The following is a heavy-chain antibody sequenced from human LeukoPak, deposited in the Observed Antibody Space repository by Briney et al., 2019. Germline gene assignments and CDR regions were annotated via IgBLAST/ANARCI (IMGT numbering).Heavy chain of an antibody. CDR1: GFTFSSYA. J-gene: IGHJ4*02. Sequence: GGSLRLSCAASGFTFSSYAMSWVRQAPGKGLEWVATINQDESKTYYVDSVRGRFTISRDNAKNSLFLQMNSLRAEDTAVYYCAREYSSSARDYWGQGTLVTVSS. CDR3: AREYSSSARDY. D-gene: IGHD6-6*01. CDR2: INQDESKT. V-gene: IGHV3-7*05.